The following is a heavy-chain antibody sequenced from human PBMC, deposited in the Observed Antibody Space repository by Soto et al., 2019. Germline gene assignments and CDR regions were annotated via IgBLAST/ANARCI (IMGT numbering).Heavy chain of an antibody. D-gene: IGHD6-13*01. CDR2: ISESGGST. V-gene: IGHV3-23*01. CDR1: GFSFSDYA. Sequence: GESLKISCAASGFSFSDYAMSWVRQAPGKGLEWVSVISESGGSTHYADSVRGRFTVSRDNSKNSLSLRMNSLRDEDTAVYFCAKRSPYSSGWYSPIFDYWGQGALVTVSS. J-gene: IGHJ4*02. CDR3: AKRSPYSSGWYSPIFDY.